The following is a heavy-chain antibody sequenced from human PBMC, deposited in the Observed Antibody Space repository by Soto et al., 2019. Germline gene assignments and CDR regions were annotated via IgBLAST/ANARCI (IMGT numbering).Heavy chain of an antibody. CDR2: INPSGGST. D-gene: IGHD2-15*01. J-gene: IGHJ6*02. CDR1: GYTFTSYY. CDR3: ARDSKVVVAATYYYYYYYGMDV. V-gene: IGHV1-46*01. Sequence: QVQLVQSGAEVKKPGASVKVSCKASGYTFTSYYMHWVRQAPGQGLEWMGIINPSGGSTSYAQKFQGRVTMTRDTSTSTVYVELSSLRSEDTAVYYCARDSKVVVAATYYYYYYYGMDVWGQGTTVTVSS.